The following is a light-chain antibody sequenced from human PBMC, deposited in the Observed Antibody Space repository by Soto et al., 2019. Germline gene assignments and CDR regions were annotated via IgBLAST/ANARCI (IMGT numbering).Light chain of an antibody. Sequence: VLTKYRSTLSLYPGERATLHCRASQSVSSSYLAWYQLKPGQAPRLLIYGASTRATGVPARFSGSGSGTEFTLTIRSLQSEDFAIYFCPQYYNWPRTFCQGTKVDIK. CDR2: GAS. J-gene: IGKJ1*01. CDR1: QSVSSSY. CDR3: PQYYNWPRT. V-gene: IGKV3-15*01.